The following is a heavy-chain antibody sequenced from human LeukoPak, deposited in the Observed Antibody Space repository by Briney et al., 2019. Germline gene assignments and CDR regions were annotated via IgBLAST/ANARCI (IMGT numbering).Heavy chain of an antibody. CDR3: ARDDYYGSGSYNYYGMDV. J-gene: IGHJ6*02. D-gene: IGHD3-10*01. V-gene: IGHV3-53*01. CDR1: GFTVSSNY. Sequence: PGGSLRLSCAASGFTVSSNYMSWVRQAPGKGLEWVSVIYSGGSTYYADSVKGRFTISRDSSKNTLYLQMNSLRAGDTAVYYCARDDYYGSGSYNYYGMDVWGQGTTVTVSS. CDR2: IYSGGST.